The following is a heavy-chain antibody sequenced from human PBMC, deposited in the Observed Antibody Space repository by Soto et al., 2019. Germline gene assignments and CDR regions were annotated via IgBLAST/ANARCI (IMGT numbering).Heavy chain of an antibody. J-gene: IGHJ4*02. CDR1: GFTFSNYW. Sequence: EVQLVESGGGLVQPGGSLRLACAASGFTFSNYWMHWVRQAPETGLAWVSRINTVGNYTSYADSVKGRFTISRDNAKNTLFLQMNSLRVEDTAVYYCYGRLGYWGQGTLVTVSS. CDR2: INTVGNYT. D-gene: IGHD4-17*01. CDR3: YGRLGY. V-gene: IGHV3-74*01.